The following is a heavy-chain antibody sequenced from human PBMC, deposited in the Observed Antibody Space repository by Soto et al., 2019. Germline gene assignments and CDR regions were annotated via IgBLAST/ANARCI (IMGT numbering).Heavy chain of an antibody. J-gene: IGHJ4*02. D-gene: IGHD3-10*01. Sequence: EVQLLESGGGLVQPGGSLRLSCAASGFTFSSYAMSWVRQAPGKGLEWVSAISGSGGSTYYADSVKGRFTISRDNSKNTLYLQMNSLRAEDTAVYYCAKPSYGSGSLNPSYFDYWGQGTLVTVSS. CDR1: GFTFSSYA. CDR2: ISGSGGST. V-gene: IGHV3-23*01. CDR3: AKPSYGSGSLNPSYFDY.